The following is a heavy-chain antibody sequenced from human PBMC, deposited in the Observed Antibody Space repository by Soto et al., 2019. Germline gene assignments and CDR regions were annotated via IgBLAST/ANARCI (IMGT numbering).Heavy chain of an antibody. D-gene: IGHD2-15*01. CDR2: IIPIFGTA. J-gene: IGHJ4*02. V-gene: IGHV1-69*01. CDR3: ASRGGYCSGGSCYRLDY. Sequence: QVQLVQSGAEVKKPGSSVKVSCKASGGTFSSYAISWVRQAPGQGLEWMGGIIPIFGTANYAQKFQGRVTITADESTSTAYMELSSLRSEDTAVYCCASRGGYCSGGSCYRLDYWGQGTLVTVSS. CDR1: GGTFSSYA.